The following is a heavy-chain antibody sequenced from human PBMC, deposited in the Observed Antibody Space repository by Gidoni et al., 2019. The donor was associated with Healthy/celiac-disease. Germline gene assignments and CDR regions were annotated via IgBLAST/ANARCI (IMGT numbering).Heavy chain of an antibody. CDR3: AREVNNWNSGRRFDY. Sequence: QVQLQQWGAGLLKPSETLSLTCAVYGWSFSGYYWSWIRQPPGKGLEWIGEINHSGSTNYNPSLKSRVTISVDTSKNQFSLKLSSVTAADTAVYYCAREVNNWNSGRRFDYWGQGTLVTVSS. CDR2: INHSGST. V-gene: IGHV4-34*01. CDR1: GWSFSGYY. D-gene: IGHD1-7*01. J-gene: IGHJ4*02.